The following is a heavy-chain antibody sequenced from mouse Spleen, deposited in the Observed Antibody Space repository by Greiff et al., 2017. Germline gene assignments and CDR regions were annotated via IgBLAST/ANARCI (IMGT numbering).Heavy chain of an antibody. J-gene: IGHJ4*01. CDR3: ARQKYDYAMDY. V-gene: IGHV5-12-1*01. D-gene: IGHD2-10*02. Sequence: EVKVEESGGGLVKPGGSLKLSCAASGFAFSSYDMSWVRQTPETRLEWVAYISSGGGSTYYPDTVKGRFTISRDNAKNTLYLQMSSLKSEDTAMYYCARQKYDYAMDYWGQGTSVTVSS. CDR2: ISSGGGST. CDR1: GFAFSSYD.